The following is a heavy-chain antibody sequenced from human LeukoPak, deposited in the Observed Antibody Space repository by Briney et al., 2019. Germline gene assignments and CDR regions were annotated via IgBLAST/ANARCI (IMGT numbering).Heavy chain of an antibody. Sequence: GGSLRLSCAASGFTFSSYWMTWVRQAPGKGLEWVANINQDGSEKHYVDSVKGRFTISRDNAKNSLYLQMNSLRAEDTAVYYCARERGSYYFDYWGQGTLVTVSS. V-gene: IGHV3-7*01. CDR3: ARERGSYYFDY. J-gene: IGHJ4*02. D-gene: IGHD1-26*01. CDR1: GFTFSSYW. CDR2: INQDGSEK.